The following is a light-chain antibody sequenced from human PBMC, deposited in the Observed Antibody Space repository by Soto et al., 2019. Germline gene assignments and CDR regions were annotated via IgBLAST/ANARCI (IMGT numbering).Light chain of an antibody. Sequence: GDRVTITCRASPAIASFLAWYQQKPGTAPKLLIYDAATLQSGVPSRFSGSRSRTEYTLTIGSLQPEDFATYYCQQLNGSPWTFGQGTKVDIK. J-gene: IGKJ1*01. CDR2: DAA. V-gene: IGKV1-9*01. CDR3: QQLNGSPWT. CDR1: PAIASF.